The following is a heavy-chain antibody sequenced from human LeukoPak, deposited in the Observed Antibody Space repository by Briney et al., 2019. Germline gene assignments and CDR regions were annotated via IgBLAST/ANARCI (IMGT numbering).Heavy chain of an antibody. CDR3: ARVAPYSGRLYYFDY. D-gene: IGHD5-12*01. J-gene: IGHJ4*02. Sequence: ASVKVSCKASGYTFTSYDINWVRQATGQGLEWMGWMNPNSGNTGYAQKFQGRVTMTRNTSISTAYMELGSLRSEDTAVYYCARVAPYSGRLYYFDYWGQGTLVTVSS. V-gene: IGHV1-8*01. CDR2: MNPNSGNT. CDR1: GYTFTSYD.